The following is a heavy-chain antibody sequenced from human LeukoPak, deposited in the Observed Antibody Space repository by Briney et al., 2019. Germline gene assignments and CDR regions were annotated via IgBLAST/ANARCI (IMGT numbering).Heavy chain of an antibody. Sequence: GGSLRLSCAASGFIFSSYWMSRVRQAPGKGLEWVANINQDGSEKYYVDSVKGRFTISRDNPKKSLYLQMNSLRDEDTAVYYCARAYWGSVDYWGQGTLVTVSS. CDR2: INQDGSEK. CDR1: GFIFSSYW. D-gene: IGHD7-27*01. J-gene: IGHJ4*02. CDR3: ARAYWGSVDY. V-gene: IGHV3-7*03.